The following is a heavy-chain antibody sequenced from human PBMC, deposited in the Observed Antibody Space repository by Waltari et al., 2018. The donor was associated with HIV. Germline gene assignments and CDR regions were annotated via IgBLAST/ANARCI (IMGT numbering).Heavy chain of an antibody. D-gene: IGHD6-19*01. V-gene: IGHV1-69*01. CDR3: AGGGGYSSGWYGSRFDY. Sequence: QVQLVQSGAEVKKPGSSVKVSCKASGGTFSSYAISWVRQAPGQGLEGMGGTIPIWGTRNYAPNLRGGVTVPADESTSTADMGLRSRRSEDTAVYYCAGGGGYSSGWYGSRFDYWGQGTLVTVSS. CDR1: GGTFSSYA. J-gene: IGHJ4*02. CDR2: TIPIWGTR.